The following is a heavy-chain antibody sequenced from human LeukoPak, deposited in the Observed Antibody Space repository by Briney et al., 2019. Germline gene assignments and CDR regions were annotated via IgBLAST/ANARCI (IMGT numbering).Heavy chain of an antibody. D-gene: IGHD4-17*01. CDR1: GFTFSSYS. CDR2: ISSSSTI. V-gene: IGHV3-48*01. J-gene: IGHJ4*02. Sequence: PGGSLRLSCAASGFTFSSYSMTWVRQAPGKGLEWVSYISSSSTIYYADSMKGRFTISRDNAKKSLYLQMNSLRADDTAVYYCARDRLHYGEYEKTLDYWGQGTLVTVSS. CDR3: ARDRLHYGEYEKTLDY.